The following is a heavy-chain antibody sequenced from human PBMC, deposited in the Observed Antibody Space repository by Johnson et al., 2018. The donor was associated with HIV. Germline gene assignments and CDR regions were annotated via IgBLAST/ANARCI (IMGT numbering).Heavy chain of an antibody. D-gene: IGHD5-18*01. CDR2: ISGSGGST. CDR3: AKDEDTAMVGAYAFDI. J-gene: IGHJ3*02. V-gene: IGHV3-23*04. CDR1: GFTFSSYA. Sequence: VQLVESGGGLVQPGGSLRLSCAASGFTFSSYAMSWVRQAPGKGLEWVSAISGSGGSTYYADSVTGRFTISRDNSKNTLDLQMNSLRAEDTAVYYCAKDEDTAMVGAYAFDIWGQGTMVTVSS.